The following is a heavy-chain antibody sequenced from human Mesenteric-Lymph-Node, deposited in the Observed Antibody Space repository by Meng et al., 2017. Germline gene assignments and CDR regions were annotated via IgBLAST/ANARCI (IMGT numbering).Heavy chain of an antibody. V-gene: IGHV4-30-4*01. J-gene: IGHJ3*02. CDR1: GGSISSGDYY. D-gene: IGHD5-12*01. CDR2: IYYSGST. CDR3: ARDSGYAGIDI. Sequence: QVQLQESGLGLVKPSQTLSFTCTVSGGSISSGDYYWSWIRQPPGKALEWIGYIYYSGSTYFNPSLKSRVTISVDTSKNQFSLKLSSVTAADTAVYYCARDSGYAGIDIWGQGTMVTVSS.